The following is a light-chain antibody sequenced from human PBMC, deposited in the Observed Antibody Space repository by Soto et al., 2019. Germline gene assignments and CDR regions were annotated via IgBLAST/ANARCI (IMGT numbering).Light chain of an antibody. J-gene: IGKJ3*01. V-gene: IGKV1-12*01. CDR1: QDIGNS. CDR3: HQVHSFPFS. Sequence: DIQMTQSPSAVSAFVGDRVTITCRASQDIGNSLAWYQQRPGRAPKVLISDASTLQSGVPSRFSGSGSGTDFTLTISSLQPEDFATYYCHQVHSFPFSFGPGTKVEIK. CDR2: DAS.